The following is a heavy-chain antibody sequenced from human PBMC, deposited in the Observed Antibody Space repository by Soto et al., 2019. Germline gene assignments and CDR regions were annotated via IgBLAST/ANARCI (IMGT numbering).Heavy chain of an antibody. V-gene: IGHV3-23*01. CDR1: GFTFSSYA. J-gene: IGHJ6*03. CDR2: ISGSGGST. D-gene: IGHD2-21*01. Sequence: PGGSLRLSCAASGFTFSSYAMSWVRQAPGKGLEWVSAISGSGGSTYYADSVKGRFTISRDNSKNTLYLQMNSLRAEDTAVYYCAKQGGDRFYYYYYMDVWGKGTTVTVSS. CDR3: AKQGGDRFYYYYYMDV.